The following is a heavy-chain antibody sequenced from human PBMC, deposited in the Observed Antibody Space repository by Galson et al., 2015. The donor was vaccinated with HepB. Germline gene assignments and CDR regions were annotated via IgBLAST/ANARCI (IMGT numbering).Heavy chain of an antibody. CDR2: ISPYNRNT. CDR3: AIVARTSYYFDY. V-gene: IGHV1-18*01. Sequence: SVKVSCKASGYIFTDYGVSWVRQAPGQGLEWMGWISPYNRNTNFAQKLQGRVTMTTNTFTTTAYMELRSLTSDDTAVYYCAIVARTSYYFDYWGQGTLVSVSS. J-gene: IGHJ4*02. CDR1: GYIFTDYG.